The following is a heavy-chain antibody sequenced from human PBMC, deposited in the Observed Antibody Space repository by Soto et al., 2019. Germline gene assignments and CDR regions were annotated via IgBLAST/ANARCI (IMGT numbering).Heavy chain of an antibody. D-gene: IGHD3-10*01. CDR1: GDTFNFYS. V-gene: IGHV1-69*02. CDR2: VNPIVSMS. Sequence: QVQLVQSGAEVKRPGSSVKVSCKASGDTFNFYSINWVRQAPGLGLEWMGRVNPIVSMSNYAQKFQGRVTMTADNSTSTAYMELSSLRSEHTAIYYCASSYGAGYRAFDYWGQGALVTVSS. J-gene: IGHJ4*02. CDR3: ASSYGAGYRAFDY.